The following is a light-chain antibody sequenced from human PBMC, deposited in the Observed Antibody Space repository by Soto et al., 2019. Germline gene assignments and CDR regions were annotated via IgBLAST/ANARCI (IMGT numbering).Light chain of an antibody. CDR1: NIGSKS. V-gene: IGLV3-21*03. CDR3: QVWESSSGHYV. J-gene: IGLJ1*01. Sequence: SSELTQPPSVSVAPGRTATITCGGNNIGSKSVHWYQQRPGQAPVLVVYDDGDRPSGIPERFAGSNSGNTATLTISRVEAGDEADYYCQVWESSSGHYVFGSGTKVTVL. CDR2: DDG.